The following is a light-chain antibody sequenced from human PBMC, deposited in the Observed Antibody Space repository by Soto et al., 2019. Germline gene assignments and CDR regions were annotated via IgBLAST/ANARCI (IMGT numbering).Light chain of an antibody. CDR1: SSDVGGYNY. CDR3: SSYAGSNNL. Sequence: QSALTQPPSASGSPGQSVTISCTGTSSDVGGYNYVSWYQQHPGKAPKLMIYEVSKRPSGVPDRFSGSKSGNTASLTVSGLQAEDEADYYCSSYAGSNNLFGGGTTLTVL. CDR2: EVS. V-gene: IGLV2-8*01. J-gene: IGLJ2*01.